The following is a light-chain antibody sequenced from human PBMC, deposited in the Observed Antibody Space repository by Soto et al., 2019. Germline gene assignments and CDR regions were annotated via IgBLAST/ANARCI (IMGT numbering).Light chain of an antibody. J-gene: IGKJ1*01. CDR3: QPYGSAPPWT. CDR1: QSVISSF. Sequence: EIVLTQSPGTLSLSPGERATLSCRASQSVISSFLAWYQQKPGQAPRLLIYGASSRATGVPDRFSGSGSGTDITLTISRLQTEDFPVYYCQPYGSAPPWTFAQGTKVEI. CDR2: GAS. V-gene: IGKV3-20*01.